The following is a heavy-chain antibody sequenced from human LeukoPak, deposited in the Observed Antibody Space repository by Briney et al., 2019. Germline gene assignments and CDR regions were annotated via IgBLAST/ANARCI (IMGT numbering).Heavy chain of an antibody. Sequence: ASVKVSCKVSGYTLTELSMHWVRQAPGKGLERMGGFDPEDGETIYAQKFQGRVTMTEDTSTDTAYMELSSLRSEDTAVYYCAAFPITMIVVVITTPFDYWGQGTLVTVSS. CDR3: AAFPITMIVVVITTPFDY. V-gene: IGHV1-24*01. D-gene: IGHD3-22*01. CDR2: FDPEDGET. CDR1: GYTLTELS. J-gene: IGHJ4*02.